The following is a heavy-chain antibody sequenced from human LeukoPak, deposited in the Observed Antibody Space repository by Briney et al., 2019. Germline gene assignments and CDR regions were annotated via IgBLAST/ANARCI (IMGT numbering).Heavy chain of an antibody. CDR2: TSGSAHKI. CDR1: GLTFSNYA. J-gene: IGHJ4*02. Sequence: PGRSLRLSCVASGLTFSNYAVSWVRQAPEKGLEWVSATSGSAHKIRYADSVKGRFTISRDNSENIVYLQMNNLRAEDTAVYYCAGRVTGYSSGYVYWGQGALVTVSS. D-gene: IGHD5-18*01. V-gene: IGHV3-23*01. CDR3: AGRVTGYSSGYVY.